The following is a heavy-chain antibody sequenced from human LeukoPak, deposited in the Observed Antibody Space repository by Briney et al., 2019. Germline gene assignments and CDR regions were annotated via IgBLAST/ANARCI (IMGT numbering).Heavy chain of an antibody. V-gene: IGHV1-18*01. Sequence: ASVKVSCKASGYTFTSYGISWVRQAPGQGLEWMGWISAYNGNTNYAQKLQGRVTMTIDTSTSTAYMELRSLRSDDTAVYYCAREAAAGSENWFDPWGQGTLVTVSS. D-gene: IGHD6-13*01. CDR2: ISAYNGNT. CDR3: AREAAAGSENWFDP. CDR1: GYTFTSYG. J-gene: IGHJ5*02.